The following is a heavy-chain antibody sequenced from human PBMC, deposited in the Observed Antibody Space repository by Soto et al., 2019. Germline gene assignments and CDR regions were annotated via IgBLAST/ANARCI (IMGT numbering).Heavy chain of an antibody. CDR3: ARTKCSGGSCYSWSLDY. D-gene: IGHD2-15*01. CDR1: GGSITTGGYY. Sequence: SETLSLTCTVSGGSITTGGYYWSWIRQLPGKGLEWIGHRYYGESTYYNPSLKSRVSISLDTSKNQFSLKLSFVTAADTAMYYCARTKCSGGSCYSWSLDYWGQGTPVTVSS. V-gene: IGHV4-31*03. J-gene: IGHJ4*02. CDR2: RYYGEST.